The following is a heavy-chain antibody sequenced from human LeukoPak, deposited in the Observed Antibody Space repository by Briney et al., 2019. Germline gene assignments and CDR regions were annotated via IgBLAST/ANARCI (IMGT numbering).Heavy chain of an antibody. D-gene: IGHD6-19*01. CDR3: ARVEQWLAPFDY. CDR1: ELTSSTSW. V-gene: IGHV3-30-3*01. Sequence: PGGSLRLSCAASELTSSTSWMSWVRQAPGKGLEWVAVISYDGSNKYYADSVKGRFTISRDNSKNTLYLQMNSLRAEDTAVYYCARVEQWLAPFDYWGQGTLVTVSS. J-gene: IGHJ4*02. CDR2: ISYDGSNK.